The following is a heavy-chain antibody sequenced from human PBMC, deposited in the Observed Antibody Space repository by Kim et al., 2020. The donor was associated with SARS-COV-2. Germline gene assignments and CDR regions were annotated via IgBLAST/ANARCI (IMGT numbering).Heavy chain of an antibody. CDR3: ARRMWVTTLDEEYYGMDV. J-gene: IGHJ6*02. D-gene: IGHD4-17*01. Sequence: GGSLRLSCAASGFTFSSYSMNWVRQAPGKGLEWVSSISSSSSYIYYADSVKGRFTISRDNAKNSLYLQMNSLRAEDTAVYYCARRMWVTTLDEEYYGMDVWGQGTTVTVSS. CDR1: GFTFSSYS. CDR2: ISSSSSYI. V-gene: IGHV3-21*01.